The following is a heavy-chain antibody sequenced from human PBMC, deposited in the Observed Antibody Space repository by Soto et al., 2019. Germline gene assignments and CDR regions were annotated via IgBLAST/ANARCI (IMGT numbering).Heavy chain of an antibody. D-gene: IGHD6-13*01. CDR3: TTGGYFLDY. CDR2: IKSKTDGGTT. J-gene: IGHJ4*02. Sequence: SVSNAWMNWVRQAPGKGLEWVGRIKSKTDGGTTDYAAPVKGRFTISRYDSKNTVYLQMNSLKTEDTAVYYCTTGGYFLDYWGQGTLVTVSS. V-gene: IGHV3-15*07. CDR1: SVSNAW.